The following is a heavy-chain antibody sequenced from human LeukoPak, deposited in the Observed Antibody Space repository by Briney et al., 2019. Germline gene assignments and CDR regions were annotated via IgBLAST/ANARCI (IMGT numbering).Heavy chain of an antibody. D-gene: IGHD3-9*01. CDR2: IYYSGST. CDR1: GGSISSGGYY. V-gene: IGHV4-39*01. Sequence: SQTLSLTCTVSGGSISSGGYYWGWIRQPPGKGLEWIGSIYYSGSTYYNPSLKSRVTISVDTSKNQFSLKLSSVTAADTAVYYCARHRRYYDILTGYSPDAFDIWGQGTMVTVSS. J-gene: IGHJ3*02. CDR3: ARHRRYYDILTGYSPDAFDI.